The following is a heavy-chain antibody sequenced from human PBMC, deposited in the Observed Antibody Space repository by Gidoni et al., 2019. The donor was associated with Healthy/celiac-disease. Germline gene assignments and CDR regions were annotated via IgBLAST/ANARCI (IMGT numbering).Heavy chain of an antibody. J-gene: IGHJ4*02. V-gene: IGHV4-39*01. Sequence: QLQLQESGPGLVKPSETLSLTCTVSGGSISSSSYYWGWIRQPPGKGLEWIGSIYYSGSTYYNPSLKSRVTISVDTSKNQFSLKLSSVTAADTAVYYCARLRNWGHFFYFDYWGQGTLVTVSS. D-gene: IGHD7-27*01. CDR2: IYYSGST. CDR1: GGSISSSSYY. CDR3: ARLRNWGHFFYFDY.